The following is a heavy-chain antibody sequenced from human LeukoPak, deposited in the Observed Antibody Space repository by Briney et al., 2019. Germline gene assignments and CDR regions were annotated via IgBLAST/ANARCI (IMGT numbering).Heavy chain of an antibody. D-gene: IGHD1-14*01. V-gene: IGHV3-7*01. CDR1: GFTFSSYW. Sequence: GGSLRLSCAASGFTFSSYWMNWARQAPGKGLEWVASINHNGNVNYYVDSVKGRFTISRDNAKNMLYLQVNSLRAEDTAVYCATQQGGNPAYWGQGTLVTVSS. J-gene: IGHJ4*02. CDR2: INHNGNVN. CDR3: TQQGGNPAY.